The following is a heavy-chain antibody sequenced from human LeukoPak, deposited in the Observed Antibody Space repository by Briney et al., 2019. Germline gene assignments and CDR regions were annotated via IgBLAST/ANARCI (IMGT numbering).Heavy chain of an antibody. CDR1: GGSFSGYY. CDR3: ASEDAYCGGDCYPY. V-gene: IGHV4-34*01. CDR2: INHSGST. Sequence: SETLSLTCAVYGGSFSGYYWSWIRQPPGKGLGWIGEINHSGSTNYNPSLKSRVTISVDTSKNQFSLKLSSVTAADTAVYYCASEDAYCGGDCYPYWGQGTLATVSS. D-gene: IGHD2-21*02. J-gene: IGHJ4*02.